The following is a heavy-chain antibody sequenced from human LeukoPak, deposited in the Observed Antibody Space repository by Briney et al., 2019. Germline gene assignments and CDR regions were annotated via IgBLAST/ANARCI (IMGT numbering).Heavy chain of an antibody. Sequence: GGSLRLSCAASGFTFSSYAMSWVRQAPGKGLEWVSAISGSGGSTYYADSVKGRFTISRDNSKNTLYLQMNSLRAEDPAVYYCAKDQLYNWNYYWGQGTLVTVSS. CDR3: AKDQLYNWNYY. D-gene: IGHD1-7*01. CDR1: GFTFSSYA. J-gene: IGHJ4*02. CDR2: ISGSGGST. V-gene: IGHV3-23*01.